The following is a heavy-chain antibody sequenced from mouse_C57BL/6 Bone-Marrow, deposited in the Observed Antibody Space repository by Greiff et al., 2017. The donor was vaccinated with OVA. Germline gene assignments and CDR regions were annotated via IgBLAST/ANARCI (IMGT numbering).Heavy chain of an antibody. Sequence: VMLVESGAELVRPGTSVKMSCKASGYTFTNYWIGWAKQRPGHGLEWIGDIYPGGGYTNYNEKFKGKATLTADKSSSTAYMQFSSLTSEDSAIYYCARCGNYDAMDYWGQGTSVTVSS. CDR1: GYTFTNYW. V-gene: IGHV1-63*01. CDR2: IYPGGGYT. CDR3: ARCGNYDAMDY. D-gene: IGHD2-1*01. J-gene: IGHJ4*01.